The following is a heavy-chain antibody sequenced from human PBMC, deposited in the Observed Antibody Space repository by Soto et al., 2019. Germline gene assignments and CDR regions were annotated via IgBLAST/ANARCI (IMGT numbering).Heavy chain of an antibody. Sequence: QLQLQESGSGLVKPSQTLSLTCAVSGGSISSGGYSWSWIRQPPGKGLEWVGYIYHSGSTYYNPSLKRRVTISVDRYKHQFSLKRSSVTAAETAVYYCAAGGGLPRYYWGQGTLVTVSS. D-gene: IGHD5-12*01. J-gene: IGHJ4*02. CDR1: GGSISSGGYS. V-gene: IGHV4-30-2*01. CDR3: AAGGGLPRYY. CDR2: IYHSGST.